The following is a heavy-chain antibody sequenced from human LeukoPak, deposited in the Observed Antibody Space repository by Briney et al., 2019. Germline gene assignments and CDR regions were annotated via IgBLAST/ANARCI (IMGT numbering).Heavy chain of an antibody. CDR1: GGSISSGGYY. Sequence: SETLSLTCTVSGGSISSGGYYWSWIRQHPGKGLEWIGYIYYSGSTYYNPSLKSRVTISVDTSKNQFSLKLSSVTAADTAVYYCARAQDIVVVPAAIPTWFDPWGQGTLVTVSS. V-gene: IGHV4-31*03. D-gene: IGHD2-2*01. J-gene: IGHJ5*02. CDR2: IYYSGST. CDR3: ARAQDIVVVPAAIPTWFDP.